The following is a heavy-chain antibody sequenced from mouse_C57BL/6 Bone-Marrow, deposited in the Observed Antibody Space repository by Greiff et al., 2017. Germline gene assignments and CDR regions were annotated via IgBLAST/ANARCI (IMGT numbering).Heavy chain of an antibody. V-gene: IGHV14-4*01. CDR1: GFNIKDDY. J-gene: IGHJ3*01. CDR2: IDPENGDT. D-gene: IGHD2-2*01. CDR3: TTNYGYDEWFAY. Sequence: VQLQQSGAELVRPGASVKLSCTASGFNIKDDYMHWVKQMPEQGLEWIGWIDPENGDTEYASQFQGKATITADTSSNTAYLPLSSLTSEDTAVYYCTTNYGYDEWFAYWGQGTLVTVSA.